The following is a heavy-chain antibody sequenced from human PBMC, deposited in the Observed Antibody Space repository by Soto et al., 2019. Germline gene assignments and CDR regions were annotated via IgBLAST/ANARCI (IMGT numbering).Heavy chain of an antibody. CDR1: GYTFTGYY. Sequence: ASVKVSCKASGYTFTGYYMHWVRQAPGQGLEWMGWMNPNSGNTGYAQKFQGRVTMTRNTSISTAYMELSSLRSEDTAVYYCARGVSSGPWGQGTLVTVSS. J-gene: IGHJ5*02. V-gene: IGHV1-8*02. CDR2: MNPNSGNT. CDR3: ARGVSSGP.